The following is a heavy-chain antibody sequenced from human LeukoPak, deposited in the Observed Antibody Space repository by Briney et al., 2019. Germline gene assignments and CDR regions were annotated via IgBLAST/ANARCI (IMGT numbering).Heavy chain of an antibody. J-gene: IGHJ4*02. CDR3: ARVPSKSCGSTSCSNYFDY. D-gene: IGHD2-2*01. V-gene: IGHV1-18*01. CDR2: ISAYNGIT. CDR1: GYTFTSYV. Sequence: ASVKVSCKASGYTFTSYVISWVRQAPGQGLEWMGWISAYNGITNYAQKLQGRVTMTTDTTTSTAYMELRSLRSDDTAVYYCARVPSKSCGSTSCSNYFDYWGQGTLVTVSS.